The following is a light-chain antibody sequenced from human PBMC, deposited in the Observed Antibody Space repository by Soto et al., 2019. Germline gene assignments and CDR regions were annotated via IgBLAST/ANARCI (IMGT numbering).Light chain of an antibody. V-gene: IGKV1-5*01. J-gene: IGKJ1*01. CDR1: QTITTW. Sequence: DIRVPQSPPTLSASVGDRVTITCRASQTITTWMAWYQQKPGKAPKLLVYDASTLQSGVATRFSGSGSGTEFTLIISGLQPEDSATYYCQQYTNTNNPWMFGQGTKVDIK. CDR3: QQYTNTNNPWM. CDR2: DAS.